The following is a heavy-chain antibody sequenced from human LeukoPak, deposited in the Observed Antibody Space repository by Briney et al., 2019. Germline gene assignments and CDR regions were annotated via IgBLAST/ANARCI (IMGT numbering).Heavy chain of an antibody. CDR3: ARDDYSKGEDWFDP. D-gene: IGHD4-11*01. J-gene: IGHJ5*02. Sequence: SETLSLTCTVSGGSISSGGYYWSWIRQHPGKGLEWIGYIYYSGSTYYNPSLKSRVTISVDTSENQFSLKLSSVTAADTAVYYCARDDYSKGEDWFDPWGQGTLVAVSS. CDR2: IYYSGST. V-gene: IGHV4-31*03. CDR1: GGSISSGGYY.